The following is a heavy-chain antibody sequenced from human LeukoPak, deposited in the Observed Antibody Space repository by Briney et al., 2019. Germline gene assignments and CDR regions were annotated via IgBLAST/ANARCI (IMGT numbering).Heavy chain of an antibody. Sequence: ASVRVSCKASGYTFTGYYIHWVRQAPGQGLEWMEWINPNGGGTNYAQKFQGRVTMTRDTSISTASMELSRLRSDDTAVYYCARKWAKLPAQEYYFDRWGQGTLVTVSS. CDR3: ARKWAKLPAQEYYFDR. V-gene: IGHV1-2*02. D-gene: IGHD1-26*01. CDR1: GYTFTGYY. CDR2: INPNGGGT. J-gene: IGHJ4*02.